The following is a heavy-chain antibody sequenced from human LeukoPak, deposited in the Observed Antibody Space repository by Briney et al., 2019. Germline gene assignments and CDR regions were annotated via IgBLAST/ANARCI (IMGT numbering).Heavy chain of an antibody. CDR1: GYTLTELS. D-gene: IGHD2-21*02. CDR2: FDPEDGET. Sequence: ASVKVSCKVSGYTLTELSMHWVRQAPGKGLEWMGGFDPEDGETIYAQKFQGRVTMTEDTSTDTAYMELSSLRSEDTAVYYCATSVVVTAIQGYWGQGTLVTVSS. J-gene: IGHJ4*02. CDR3: ATSVVVTAIQGY. V-gene: IGHV1-24*01.